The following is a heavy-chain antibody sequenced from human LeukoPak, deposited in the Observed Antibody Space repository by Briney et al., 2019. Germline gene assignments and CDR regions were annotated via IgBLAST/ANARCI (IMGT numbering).Heavy chain of an antibody. CDR1: GFAFDDYA. J-gene: IGHJ4*02. D-gene: IGHD3-16*01. V-gene: IGHV3-9*03. CDR2: ISWNSGSI. Sequence: GGSLRLSCAASGFAFDDYAMHWVRQAPGKGLEWVSGISWNSGSIGYADSVKGRFAISRDNAKNSLYLQMNSLRAEDMALYYCAKSLGYSGGYYFDYWGQGTLVTVSS. CDR3: AKSLGYSGGYYFDY.